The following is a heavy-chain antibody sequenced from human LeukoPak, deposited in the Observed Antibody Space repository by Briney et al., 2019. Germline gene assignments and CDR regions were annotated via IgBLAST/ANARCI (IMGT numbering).Heavy chain of an antibody. CDR3: AKDLGFAYNYYYYGMDV. Sequence: PGGSLRLSCAASGFTFSSYAMSWVRQAPGKGLEWVSAISGSGGSTYYADSVKGRFTISRDNSKNTLYLQMNSLRAEDTAVYYCAKDLGFAYNYYYYGMDVWGQGTTVTVSS. D-gene: IGHD3-16*01. CDR2: ISGSGGST. CDR1: GFTFSSYA. J-gene: IGHJ6*02. V-gene: IGHV3-23*01.